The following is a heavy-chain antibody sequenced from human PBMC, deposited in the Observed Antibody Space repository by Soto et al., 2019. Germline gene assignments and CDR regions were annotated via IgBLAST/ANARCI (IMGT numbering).Heavy chain of an antibody. V-gene: IGHV1-18*01. Sequence: QVQLVQSGAEVKKPGASVKVSCKASGYTFTTYGISWVRQAPGQGLEWMGWISPYYGNANSAQKFQGRVTMTTDTSTSTAYMELRSLGSDDTAVYYCAGGGYCTSASCPNYWGQGTLVTVSS. J-gene: IGHJ4*02. CDR2: ISPYYGNA. CDR1: GYTFTTYG. CDR3: AGGGYCTSASCPNY. D-gene: IGHD2-2*01.